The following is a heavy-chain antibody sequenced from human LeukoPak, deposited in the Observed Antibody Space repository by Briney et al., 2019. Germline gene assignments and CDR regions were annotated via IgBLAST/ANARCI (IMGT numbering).Heavy chain of an antibody. V-gene: IGHV3-21*01. D-gene: IGHD3-22*01. J-gene: IGHJ4*02. CDR1: GFTFSSYS. CDR2: ISSSSSYI. CDR3: ARWHTSGNNYYYDY. Sequence: GGSLRLSCAASGFTFSSYSMNWVRQAPAKGLEWVSSISSSSSYIYYADSVKGRFTISRDNAKNSLYLQMNSLRAEDTAVYYCARWHTSGNNYYYDYWGQGTLVTVSS.